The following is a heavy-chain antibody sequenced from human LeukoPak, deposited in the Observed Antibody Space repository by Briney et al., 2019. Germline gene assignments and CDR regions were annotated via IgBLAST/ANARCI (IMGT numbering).Heavy chain of an antibody. CDR2: IYYIGTT. CDR3: ASAVRYSSVQTGANFDY. J-gene: IGHJ4*02. CDR1: GGSISTTSYY. Sequence: ASETLPLTCTVSGGSISTTSYYWAWIRQPPGKGLEWIGTIYYIGTTYYNASLKSQVSMSVDTSKNQFSLKVTSLTAADTAVYFCASAVRYSSVQTGANFDYWGQGTLVTVSS. V-gene: IGHV4-39*07. D-gene: IGHD6-25*01.